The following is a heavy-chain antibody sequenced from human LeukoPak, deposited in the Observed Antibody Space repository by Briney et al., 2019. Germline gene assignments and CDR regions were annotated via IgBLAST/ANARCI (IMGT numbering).Heavy chain of an antibody. CDR3: AKDNRHFPSSSWGY. V-gene: IGHV3-9*01. D-gene: IGHD6-13*01. J-gene: IGHJ4*02. Sequence: PGGSLRLSCAASGFTFDDYAMHWVRQAPGKGLEWVSGISWNSGSIGYADSVKGRFTISRDNAKNSLYLQMNSLRAEDTALYYCAKDNRHFPSSSWGYWGQGTLVTVSS. CDR2: ISWNSGSI. CDR1: GFTFDDYA.